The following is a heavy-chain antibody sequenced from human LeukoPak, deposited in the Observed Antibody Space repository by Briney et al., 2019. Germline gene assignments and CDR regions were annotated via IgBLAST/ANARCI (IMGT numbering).Heavy chain of an antibody. CDR2: ISSSSGNII. V-gene: IGHV3-48*04. CDR1: GFSFRSYS. Sequence: PGGSLRLSCVASGFSFRSYSMNWVRQAPGKGLEWVSYISSSSGNIIYYADSVKGRFTISRDNAKNSLYLQMNSLRAEDTALYHCAREAYYYGSGSYTDYWGQGTLVTVSS. D-gene: IGHD3-10*01. CDR3: AREAYYYGSGSYTDY. J-gene: IGHJ4*02.